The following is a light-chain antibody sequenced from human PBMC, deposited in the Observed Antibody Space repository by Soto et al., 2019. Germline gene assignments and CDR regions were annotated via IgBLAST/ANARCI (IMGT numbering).Light chain of an antibody. V-gene: IGLV2-23*01. Sequence: QSALTQPASVSGSPGQSITISCTGTSSDVGSYNLVSWYQQHPGKAPKLMIYEANKRPSGVSNRFSGSKSGNTASLPISGLQAEDEAEYYCSSYAGYSTSVVFGGGTKLTVL. CDR2: EAN. CDR1: SSDVGSYNL. CDR3: SSYAGYSTSVV. J-gene: IGLJ2*01.